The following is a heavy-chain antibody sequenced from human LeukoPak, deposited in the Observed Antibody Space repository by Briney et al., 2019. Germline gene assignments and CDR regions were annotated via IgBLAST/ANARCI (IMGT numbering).Heavy chain of an antibody. J-gene: IGHJ5*02. D-gene: IGHD2-2*01. CDR3: ARVHCSSTSCYVGPFDP. CDR2: MNPNSGNT. CDR1: GYTFTSYD. V-gene: IGHV1-8*01. Sequence: ASVKVSCKASGYTFTSYDINWVRQATGQGLEWMGWMNPNSGNTGYAQKFQGRVTMTRNTSISTAYMELSSLRSEDTAVYYCARVHCSSTSCYVGPFDPWGQGTLVTVSS.